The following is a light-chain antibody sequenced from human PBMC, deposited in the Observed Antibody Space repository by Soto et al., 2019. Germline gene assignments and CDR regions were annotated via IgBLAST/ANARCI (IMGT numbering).Light chain of an antibody. CDR3: SSYVGTNSYV. Sequence: QSALTQPPSAPGSPGQSVTISCTGTSSDVGGYNYVSWYQQHPGKAPKLIIYEVYKRPSGVPDRFSGSKSGNTAALTVSGLQAEDEADYYCSSYVGTNSYVFGTGTKLTVL. J-gene: IGLJ1*01. CDR2: EVY. V-gene: IGLV2-8*01. CDR1: SSDVGGYNY.